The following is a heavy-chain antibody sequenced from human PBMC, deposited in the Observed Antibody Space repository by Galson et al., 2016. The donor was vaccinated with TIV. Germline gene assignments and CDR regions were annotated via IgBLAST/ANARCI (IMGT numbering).Heavy chain of an antibody. CDR3: ARLGYCTRDNCLAYDAFAL. CDR2: IYPGDSDT. Sequence: QSGAEVKEPGESLKISCTGSGYRFATSWIGWVRQMPGKGLEWMGIIYPGDSDTRYSRSFQGQVTISAAKSIKTAYLQSSSLKASDTAMYYCARLGYCTRDNCLAYDAFALCGQGTMVTVS. CDR1: GYRFATSW. V-gene: IGHV5-51*01. D-gene: IGHD2-8*01. J-gene: IGHJ3*01.